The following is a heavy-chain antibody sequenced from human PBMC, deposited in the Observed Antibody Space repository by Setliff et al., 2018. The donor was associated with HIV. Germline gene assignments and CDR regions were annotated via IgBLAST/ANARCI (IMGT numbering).Heavy chain of an antibody. V-gene: IGHV1-69*06. CDR1: GGTFSSYA. CDR2: IIPVFGTA. J-gene: IGHJ3*02. Sequence: SVKVSCKASGGTFSSYAISWVRQAPGQGLEWMGRIIPVFGTANYAQKFQGRVTIIADKSTSTAYMELSSLRSEDTAVYYCAIEDGSYDGGRGAFEIWGQGTMVTVSS. D-gene: IGHD1-26*01. CDR3: AIEDGSYDGGRGAFEI.